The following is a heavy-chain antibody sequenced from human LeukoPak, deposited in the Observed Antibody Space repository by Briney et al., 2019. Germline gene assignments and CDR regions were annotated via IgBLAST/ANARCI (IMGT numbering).Heavy chain of an antibody. J-gene: IGHJ4*02. CDR3: AKDYYDSSGYGLYFDY. V-gene: IGHV3-23*01. Sequence: PGGSLRLSCAASGFTFSSYAMSWVRQAPGKGLEWVSAISGSGGSTHYADSVKGRFTISRDNSKNTLYLQMNSLGAEDTAVYYCAKDYYDSSGYGLYFDYWGQGTLVTVSS. CDR2: ISGSGGST. CDR1: GFTFSSYA. D-gene: IGHD3-22*01.